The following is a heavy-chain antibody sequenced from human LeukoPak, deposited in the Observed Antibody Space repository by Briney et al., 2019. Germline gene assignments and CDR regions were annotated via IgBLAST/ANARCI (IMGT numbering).Heavy chain of an antibody. D-gene: IGHD1-26*01. Sequence: GGSLRLSRATSGFAFKKYAMYWVRQAPGKGLEWVSGISDNGGSTYYTDSVKGRFTVSRDNSKNTLYLQMDSLRAEDTAVYYCAQSGSFYFPFDYWGQGTLVTVSS. CDR2: ISDNGGST. CDR3: AQSGSFYFPFDY. J-gene: IGHJ4*02. V-gene: IGHV3-23*01. CDR1: GFAFKKYA.